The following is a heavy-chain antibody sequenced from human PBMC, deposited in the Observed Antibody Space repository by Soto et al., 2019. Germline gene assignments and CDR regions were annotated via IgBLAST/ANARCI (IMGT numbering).Heavy chain of an antibody. CDR2: ISAYNGNT. V-gene: IGHV1-18*01. J-gene: IGHJ4*02. CDR3: ARDVAIYSGYDSPVIY. Sequence: QVQLVQSGAEVKKPGASVKVSCKASGYTFTSYGISWVRQAPGQGLEWMGWISAYNGNTNYAQKLQGRSTMTTASSTSTAYMELRSLRSDETAVYYCARDVAIYSGYDSPVIYWGQGTLVTVSS. D-gene: IGHD5-12*01. CDR1: GYTFTSYG.